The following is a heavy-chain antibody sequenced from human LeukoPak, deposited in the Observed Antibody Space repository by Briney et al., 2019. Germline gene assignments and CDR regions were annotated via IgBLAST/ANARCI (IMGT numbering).Heavy chain of an antibody. CDR2: INPSGGST. V-gene: IGHV1-46*01. J-gene: IGHJ4*02. CDR1: GYTFTSYY. CDR3: ARATHSDYYDSSGHYYFDY. Sequence: GASVKVSCKASGYTFTSYYMHWVRQAPGQGLEWMGIINPSGGSTNYAQKFQGRVTITADESTSTAYMELSSLRSEDTAVYYCARATHSDYYDSSGHYYFDYWGQGTLVTVSS. D-gene: IGHD3-22*01.